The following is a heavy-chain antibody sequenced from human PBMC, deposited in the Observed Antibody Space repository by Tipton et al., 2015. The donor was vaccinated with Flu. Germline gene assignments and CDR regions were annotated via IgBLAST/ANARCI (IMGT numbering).Heavy chain of an antibody. CDR3: ARRDYSNYVSEPKNWFDP. D-gene: IGHD4-11*01. CDR2: IYTSGST. V-gene: IGHV4-61*02. J-gene: IGHJ5*02. CDR1: GGSISSGDYY. Sequence: TLSLTCTVSGGSISSGDYYWSWIRQPAGKELEWIGRIYTSGSTNYNPSLKSRLTMSIDTSKNQFSLKLSSVTAADTAVYYCARRDYSNYVSEPKNWFDPWGQGILVTVSS.